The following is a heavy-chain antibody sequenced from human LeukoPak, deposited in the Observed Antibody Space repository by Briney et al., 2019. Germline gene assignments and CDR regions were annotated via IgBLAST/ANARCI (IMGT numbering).Heavy chain of an antibody. CDR2: INHSGST. CDR1: GGSFSGYY. V-gene: IGHV4-34*01. Sequence: PSETLSLTCAVYGGSFSGYYWSWIRQPPGKGLEWIGEINHSGSTNYNPSLKSRVTISVDTSKNQFSLKLSSVTAADTAVYYCATIMVRGVMYYYGMDVWGQGTTVTVSS. CDR3: ATIMVRGVMYYYGMDV. D-gene: IGHD3-10*01. J-gene: IGHJ6*02.